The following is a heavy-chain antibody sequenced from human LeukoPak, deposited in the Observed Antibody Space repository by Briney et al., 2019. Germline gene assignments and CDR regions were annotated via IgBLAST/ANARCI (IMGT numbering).Heavy chain of an antibody. V-gene: IGHV3-30*02. D-gene: IGHD3-3*01. CDR2: IRSDGNVT. CDR3: AKDHGFWSGFLF. Sequence: GGSLRLSCEASGLLFRSNGMHWARQAPGKGLEWVAFIRSDGNVTKYLDSIKGRFTISRDNSKNILYLQLNDVRPDDTAVYFCAKDHGFWSGFLFWGQGTLVTVSS. CDR1: GLLFRSNG. J-gene: IGHJ4*02.